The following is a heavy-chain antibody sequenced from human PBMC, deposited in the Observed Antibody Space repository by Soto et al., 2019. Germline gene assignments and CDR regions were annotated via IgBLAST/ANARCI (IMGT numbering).Heavy chain of an antibody. Sequence: PSETLSLTCTVSGGSRSSGGYYWSWIRHHPGKGLEWIAFIYYSGTTNYNPSLKSRITISVGTSKNQFSLKLSSVTSADTAVYYCAREDASSQWFDPWGQGALVTVSS. CDR3: AREDASSQWFDP. D-gene: IGHD2-8*01. J-gene: IGHJ5*02. V-gene: IGHV4-31*03. CDR1: GGSRSSGGYY. CDR2: IYYSGTT.